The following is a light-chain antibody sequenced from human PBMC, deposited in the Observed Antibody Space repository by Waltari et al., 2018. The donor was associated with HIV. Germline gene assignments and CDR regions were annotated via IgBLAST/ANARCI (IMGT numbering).Light chain of an antibody. CDR3: SSYSTRGFVL. Sequence: SALTQPASVSGSPGQSITISCTGPASDMTTFNFVSWYQQSPGRAPKLIIFEVYFRPSGVSERFSGSKSGDTASLTISARRAEDEGDYFCSSYSTRGFVLFGGGTKVTVL. J-gene: IGLJ3*02. CDR2: EVY. V-gene: IGLV2-14*01. CDR1: ASDMTTFNF.